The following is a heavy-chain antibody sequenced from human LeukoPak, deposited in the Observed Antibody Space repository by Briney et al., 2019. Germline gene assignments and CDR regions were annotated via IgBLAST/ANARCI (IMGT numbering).Heavy chain of an antibody. CDR2: INPNSGDT. V-gene: IGHV1-2*02. CDR3: ASDSTGTTLDY. CDR1: GYTFTGYY. Sequence: ASVKVSCKASGYTFTGYYMHWVRQAPGQGLEWMGWINPNSGDTNYSQKFQGRVTMTRDMSTSTVYMELSSLRSEDTAVYYCASDSTGTTLDYWGQGTLVTVSS. J-gene: IGHJ4*02. D-gene: IGHD1-7*01.